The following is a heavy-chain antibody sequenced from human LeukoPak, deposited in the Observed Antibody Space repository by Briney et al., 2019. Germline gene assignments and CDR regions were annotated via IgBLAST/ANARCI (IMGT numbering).Heavy chain of an antibody. Sequence: ASVKVSCTASGYTFTDYYMHWVRQAPGQGLEWMGWINPNSGVTNFAQKFQGRVSMTRDTSISTAYMELSRLGSDDTAVYYCARVRPLAVTGVDWFDPWGQGTLVTVSS. CDR1: GYTFTDYY. V-gene: IGHV1-2*02. J-gene: IGHJ5*02. D-gene: IGHD6-19*01. CDR3: ARVRPLAVTGVDWFDP. CDR2: INPNSGVT.